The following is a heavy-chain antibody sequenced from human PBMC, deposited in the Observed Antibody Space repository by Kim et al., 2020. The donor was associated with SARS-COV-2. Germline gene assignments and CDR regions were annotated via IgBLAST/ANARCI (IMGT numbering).Heavy chain of an antibody. D-gene: IGHD3-3*01. J-gene: IGHJ4*02. CDR3: ARYDFWSGTFDY. V-gene: IGHV4-59*01. Sequence: NYNPYLKSRVTISVDTSKNQFSLKLSSVTAADTAVYYCARYDFWSGTFDYWGQGTLVTVSS.